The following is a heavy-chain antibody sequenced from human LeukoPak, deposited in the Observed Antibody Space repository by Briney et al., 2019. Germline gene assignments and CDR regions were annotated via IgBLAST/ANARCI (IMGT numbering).Heavy chain of an antibody. V-gene: IGHV1-18*01. Sequence: ASVKVSCKASGYTFTSYGISWVRQAPGQGLEWMGWISAYNGNTNYAQKLQGRVTMTTDTSTSTAYMELRSLRSDDTAVYYCARDRGPLLLWFGESSYYFDYWGQGTLATVSS. CDR2: ISAYNGNT. J-gene: IGHJ4*02. CDR1: GYTFTSYG. D-gene: IGHD3-10*01. CDR3: ARDRGPLLLWFGESSYYFDY.